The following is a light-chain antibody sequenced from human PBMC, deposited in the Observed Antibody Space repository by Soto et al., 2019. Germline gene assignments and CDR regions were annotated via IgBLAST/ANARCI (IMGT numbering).Light chain of an antibody. CDR2: GAS. V-gene: IGKV3-15*01. CDR3: QQYNNWPPSWT. CDR1: QSVSSN. J-gene: IGKJ1*01. Sequence: EIVMTQSPATLSVSPGERATLSCRASQSVSSNLAWYQQKPGQAPRLLIYGASTRATGIPARFSGSGSGTEFTLTISSLQSEDFPVYFCQQYNNWPPSWTFGQGTNV.